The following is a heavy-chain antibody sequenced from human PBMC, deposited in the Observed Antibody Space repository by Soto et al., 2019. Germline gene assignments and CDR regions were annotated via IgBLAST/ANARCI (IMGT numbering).Heavy chain of an antibody. D-gene: IGHD3-22*01. V-gene: IGHV4-31*03. CDR1: GGSISSGGYY. CDR3: ARDTRYYDSSGYYWEYYYYGMDV. J-gene: IGHJ6*02. CDR2: IYYSGST. Sequence: SETLSLTCTVSGGSISSGGYYWSWIRQHPGKGLEWIGYIYYSGSTYYNPSLKSRVTISVDTSKNQFSLKLSSVTAADTVVYYCARDTRYYDSSGYYWEYYYYGMDVWGQGTTVTVSS.